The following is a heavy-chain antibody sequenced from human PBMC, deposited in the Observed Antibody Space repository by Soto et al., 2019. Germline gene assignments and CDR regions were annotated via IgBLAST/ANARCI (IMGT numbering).Heavy chain of an antibody. CDR1: GFTFRSFT. Sequence: GGSLRLSCAASGFTFRSFTMNWVRQAPGEGLEWVSTISSNSAYIYYTDALRGRFTISRDNAKNSLHLQMNSLRAEDTAVYYCTRDASRDSSARGWFDPWGPGTLVTVSS. CDR2: ISSNSAYI. CDR3: TRDASRDSSARGWFDP. V-gene: IGHV3-21*01. J-gene: IGHJ5*02. D-gene: IGHD6-13*01.